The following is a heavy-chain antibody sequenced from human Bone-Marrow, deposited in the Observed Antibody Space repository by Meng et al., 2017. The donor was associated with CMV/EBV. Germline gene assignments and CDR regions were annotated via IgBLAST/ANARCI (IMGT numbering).Heavy chain of an antibody. CDR1: GFTFSSYE. CDR2: ISSSGSTI. J-gene: IGHJ4*02. Sequence: GGSLRLSCAASGFTFSSYEMNWVRQAPGKGLEWVSYISSSGSTIYYADSVKGRFTISRDNAKNSLYLQMNSLRAEDTAVYYCARGGPYSSSWYFDYWGQGTRVTGSS. CDR3: ARGGPYSSSWYFDY. D-gene: IGHD6-13*01. V-gene: IGHV3-48*03.